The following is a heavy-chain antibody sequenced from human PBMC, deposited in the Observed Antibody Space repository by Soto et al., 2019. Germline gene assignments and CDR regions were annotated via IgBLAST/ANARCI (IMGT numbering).Heavy chain of an antibody. Sequence: VQLVESGGGLVKPGGSLRLSCAASGFTFSSYSMNWVRQAPGKGLEWVSSISSSSSYIYYADSVKGRFTISRDNAKNSLYLQMNSLRAEDTAVYYCARGVVAYVRFDFDYWGQGTLVTVSS. CDR1: GFTFSSYS. J-gene: IGHJ4*02. CDR2: ISSSSSYI. V-gene: IGHV3-21*01. D-gene: IGHD3-3*01. CDR3: ARGVVAYVRFDFDY.